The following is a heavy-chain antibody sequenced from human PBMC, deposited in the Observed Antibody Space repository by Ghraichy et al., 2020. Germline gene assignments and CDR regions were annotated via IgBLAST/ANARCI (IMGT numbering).Heavy chain of an antibody. D-gene: IGHD3-3*01. J-gene: IGHJ4*02. CDR3: AGHLDFWIGYFIDY. CDR1: GGSISYSNYY. CDR2: IYYSGNT. V-gene: IGHV4-39*01. Sequence: SETLSLTCTVSGGSISYSNYYWGWIRQPPGKGLEWIGSIYYSGNTYHNPSLKSRVIISLNTSKNQFSLKLRSVTAADTALYYCAGHLDFWIGYFIDYWGQGTLVTVSS.